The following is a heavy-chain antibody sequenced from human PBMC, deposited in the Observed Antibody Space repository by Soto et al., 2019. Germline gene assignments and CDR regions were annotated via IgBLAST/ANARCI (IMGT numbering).Heavy chain of an antibody. CDR1: GYTYTSYG. J-gene: IGHJ6*02. V-gene: IGHV1-18*01. CDR2: IGAYNGNT. Sequence: QAQLTQSGADVKKPGASVKVSCRASGYTYTSYGINWVRQAPGQWLEWMGWIGAYNGNTKYAKKFQGRVVMTTDTSTNTAYLELRSLGPDDTAVYYCSAATSYHKGMDVWGQGTTVTVSS. CDR3: SAATSYHKGMDV. D-gene: IGHD1-26*01.